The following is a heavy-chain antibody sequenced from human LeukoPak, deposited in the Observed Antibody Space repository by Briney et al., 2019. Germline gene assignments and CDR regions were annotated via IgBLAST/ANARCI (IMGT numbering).Heavy chain of an antibody. Sequence: GSLRLSCAASGFTFSSYAMSWVRQAPGKGLEWVSSINDSGGSTYYADSVKGRFTISRDNSKNTLYVQMNSLRAEDTATYYCAKVGGKIALWGQGTLVTVSS. CDR2: INDSGGST. CDR3: AKVGGKIAL. CDR1: GFTFSSYA. D-gene: IGHD2/OR15-2a*01. V-gene: IGHV3-23*01. J-gene: IGHJ4*02.